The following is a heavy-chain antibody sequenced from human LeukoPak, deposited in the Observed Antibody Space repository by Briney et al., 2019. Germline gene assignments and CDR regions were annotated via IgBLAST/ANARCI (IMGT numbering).Heavy chain of an antibody. CDR1: GYTFINHW. CDR3: ATYGSGSQTLDY. CDR2: IIPIFGTA. Sequence: SVKVSCKASGYTFINHWMHWVRQAPGQGLEWMGGIIPIFGTANYAQKFQGRVTITADKSTSTAYMELSSLRSEDTAVYYCATYGSGSQTLDYWGQGTLVTVSS. D-gene: IGHD3-10*01. J-gene: IGHJ4*02. V-gene: IGHV1-69*06.